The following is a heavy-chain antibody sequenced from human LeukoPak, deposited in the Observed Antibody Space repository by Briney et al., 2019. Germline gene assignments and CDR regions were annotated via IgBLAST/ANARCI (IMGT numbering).Heavy chain of an antibody. D-gene: IGHD6-19*01. Sequence: GGSLRLSCAASGFTFSSYAMHWVRQAPGKGLEWVADISYDGSNKYYADSVKGRFTISRDNSKNTLYLQMNSLRAEDTAVYYCARAEDSSGWYFLYWGQGTLVTVSS. CDR3: ARAEDSSGWYFLY. J-gene: IGHJ1*01. CDR2: ISYDGSNK. V-gene: IGHV3-30-3*01. CDR1: GFTFSSYA.